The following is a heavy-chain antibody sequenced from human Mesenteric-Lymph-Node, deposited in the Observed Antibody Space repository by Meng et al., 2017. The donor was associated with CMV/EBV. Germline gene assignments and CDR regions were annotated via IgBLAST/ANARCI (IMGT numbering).Heavy chain of an antibody. CDR1: GYSFTSYW. Sequence: YGYSFTSYWIGWVRQVPGKGLEWMGIIYPDDSDNRRSPSFQGKVTISADKAISTAYLQWSSLKASDTAMYDCARLYGSGTPYNWFDPWGQGTLVTVSS. CDR3: ARLYGSGTPYNWFDP. V-gene: IGHV5-51*01. J-gene: IGHJ5*02. D-gene: IGHD3-10*01. CDR2: IYPDDSDN.